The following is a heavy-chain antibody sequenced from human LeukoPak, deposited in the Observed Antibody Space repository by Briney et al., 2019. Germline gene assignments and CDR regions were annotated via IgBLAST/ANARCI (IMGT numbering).Heavy chain of an antibody. CDR2: IYSGGST. D-gene: IGHD6-13*01. CDR1: GFTVSGNY. V-gene: IGHV3-53*01. Sequence: PGGSLRLSCAASGFTVSGNYMSWVRQAPGKGLEWVSVIYSGGSTYYADSVKGRFTISRNNSKNTMYLQMNSLRAEDTAVYYWARSVTAATYFFAYWGQGTLVTVSS. CDR3: ARSVTAATYFFAY. J-gene: IGHJ4*02.